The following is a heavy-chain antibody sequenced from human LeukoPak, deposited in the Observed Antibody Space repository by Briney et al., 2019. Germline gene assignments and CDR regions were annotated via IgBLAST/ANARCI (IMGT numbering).Heavy chain of an antibody. CDR2: IYYSGST. V-gene: IGHV4-39*07. D-gene: IGHD3-10*01. Sequence: PSETLSLTCTVSGGSISSSSYYWGWIRQPPGKGLEWIGSIYYSGSTYYNPSLKSRVTISVDTSKNQFSLKLSSVTAADTAVYYCAGLGRVEIPPFDPWGQGTLVTVSS. CDR3: AGLGRVEIPPFDP. J-gene: IGHJ5*02. CDR1: GGSISSSSYY.